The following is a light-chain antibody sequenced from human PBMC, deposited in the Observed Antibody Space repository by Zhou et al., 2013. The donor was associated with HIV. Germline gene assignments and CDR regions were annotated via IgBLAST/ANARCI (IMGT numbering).Light chain of an antibody. V-gene: IGKV1-16*01. J-gene: IGKJ1*01. CDR2: GAS. CDR1: QGIGTY. CDR3: QQYDTYPRA. Sequence: DIQMTQFPSSLSASVGDRVTITCRASQGIGTYLAWFQQKPGRAPKSLIFGASSLQPGAPSRFSGSASGTEFTLTINSLQPDDFAIYYCQQYDTYPRAFGQGTKVEIK.